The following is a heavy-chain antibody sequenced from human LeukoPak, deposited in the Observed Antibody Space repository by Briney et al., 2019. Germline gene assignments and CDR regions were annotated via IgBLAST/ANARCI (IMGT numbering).Heavy chain of an antibody. CDR1: GYTFTDSY. Sequence: ASVKVSCKTSGYTFTDSYIHWVRQAPGQGLEWMRRIDPNSGDPDYPQKFQGRVTMTRDTSISTAYMEMSSLTSDDTAVYYCARSARHCNNGVCFTDYYIDLWGKGTTVIVSS. CDR2: IDPNSGDP. V-gene: IGHV1-2*06. D-gene: IGHD2-8*01. CDR3: ARSARHCNNGVCFTDYYIDL. J-gene: IGHJ6*03.